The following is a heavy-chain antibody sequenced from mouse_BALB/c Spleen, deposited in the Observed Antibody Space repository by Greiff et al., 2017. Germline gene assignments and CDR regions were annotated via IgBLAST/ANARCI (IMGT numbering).Heavy chain of an antibody. CDR1: GYTFTSYW. J-gene: IGHJ2*01. Sequence: VQLQQPGAELVRPGASVKLSCKASGYTFTSYWINWVKQRPGQGLEWIGNIYPSDSYTNYNQKFKDKATLTVDKSSSTAYMQLSSPTSEDSAVYYCTRGGEADYWGQGTTLTVSS. V-gene: IGHV1-69*02. CDR2: IYPSDSYT. CDR3: TRGGEADY.